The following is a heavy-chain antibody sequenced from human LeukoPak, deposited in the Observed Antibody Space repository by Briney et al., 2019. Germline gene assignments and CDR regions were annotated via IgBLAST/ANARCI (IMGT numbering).Heavy chain of an antibody. Sequence: GGSLRLSCAASGFTFSSYGMHWVRQAPGKGPEWVAVISYDGSNKDYADSVKGRFTISRDNSKNTLYLQMNSLRAEDTAVYYCAKDPKRYSGSYNFDYWGQGTPVTVSS. J-gene: IGHJ4*02. CDR2: ISYDGSNK. D-gene: IGHD1-26*01. CDR1: GFTFSSYG. V-gene: IGHV3-30*18. CDR3: AKDPKRYSGSYNFDY.